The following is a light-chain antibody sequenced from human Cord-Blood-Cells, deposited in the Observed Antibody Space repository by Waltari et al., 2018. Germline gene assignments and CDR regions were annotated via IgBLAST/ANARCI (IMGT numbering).Light chain of an antibody. Sequence: QSALTQPAFVSGSPGQSITISCTGTSSDVGSYNLVSWYQQHPGKAPKLMIYEGSKRPSGVSNRFSGSKSGNTASLTISGLQAEDEADYYCCSYAGSSPYVFGTGTKVTVL. V-gene: IGLV2-23*01. CDR1: SSDVGSYNL. CDR3: CSYAGSSPYV. CDR2: EGS. J-gene: IGLJ1*01.